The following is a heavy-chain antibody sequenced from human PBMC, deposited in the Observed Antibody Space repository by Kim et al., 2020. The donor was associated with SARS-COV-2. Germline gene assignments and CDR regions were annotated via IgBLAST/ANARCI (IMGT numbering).Heavy chain of an antibody. V-gene: IGHV1-46*01. Sequence: AQKFQGRVTMTRDTSTSTVYMELSSLRSEDTAVYYCARDRYYGSGSYLDYWGQETLVTVSS. D-gene: IGHD3-10*01. J-gene: IGHJ4*02. CDR3: ARDRYYGSGSYLDY.